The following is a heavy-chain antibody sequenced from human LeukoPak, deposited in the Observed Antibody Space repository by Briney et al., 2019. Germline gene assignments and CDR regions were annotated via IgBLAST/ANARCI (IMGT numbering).Heavy chain of an antibody. D-gene: IGHD3-10*01. CDR3: AKDMSGNYYGSGSYYNWFDP. V-gene: IGHV3-30*02. CDR1: GFTFSSYG. Sequence: PGGSLRLSCAASGFTFSSYGMHWVRQAPGKGLEWVAFIRYDGSNKYYADSVKGRFTISRDNSKNSLYLQMNSLRTEDTALYYCAKDMSGNYYGSGSYYNWFDPWGQGTLVTVSS. CDR2: IRYDGSNK. J-gene: IGHJ5*02.